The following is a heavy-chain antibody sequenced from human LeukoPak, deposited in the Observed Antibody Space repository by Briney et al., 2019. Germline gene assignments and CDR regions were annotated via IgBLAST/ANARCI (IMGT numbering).Heavy chain of an antibody. V-gene: IGHV3-23*01. CDR2: TGASGVTT. CDR3: AKHRDNGDSSGYYDFEF. CDR1: GFTVSGNY. D-gene: IGHD3-22*01. J-gene: IGHJ4*02. Sequence: PGGSLRLSCAASGFTVSGNYMSWVRQAPGKGLEWVSGTGASGVTTHYADSVRGRFSLSRDNAKNTVHLQMNSLRAEDTALYYCAKHRDNGDSSGYYDFEFWGQGTLVTVSS.